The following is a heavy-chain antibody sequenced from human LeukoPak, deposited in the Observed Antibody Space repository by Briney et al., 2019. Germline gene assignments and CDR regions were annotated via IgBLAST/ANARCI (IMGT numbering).Heavy chain of an antibody. Sequence: SETLSLTCTVSGGSISSYYWSWIRQPPGKGLEWIGYIYHSGSTNYNPSLKSRVTISVDTSKNQFSLKLSSVTAADTAVYYCARGGYSSSWFLNWFDPWGQGTLVTVSS. D-gene: IGHD6-13*01. CDR2: IYHSGST. CDR3: ARGGYSSSWFLNWFDP. J-gene: IGHJ5*02. CDR1: GGSISSYY. V-gene: IGHV4-59*01.